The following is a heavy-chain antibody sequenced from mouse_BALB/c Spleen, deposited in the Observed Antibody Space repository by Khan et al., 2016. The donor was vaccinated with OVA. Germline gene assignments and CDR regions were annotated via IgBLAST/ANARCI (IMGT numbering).Heavy chain of an antibody. CDR2: IWAGGST. Sequence: VQLVESGPGLVAPSQSLSITCTVAGFSLTSYGVHWVRQPPGKGLEWLGVIWAGGSTNYNSALMSRLIISQDHSKSQVLLKMNSLQTDDTAMYYCARGQYGNSAWFANWGQGTLVTVSA. CDR1: GFSLTSYG. D-gene: IGHD2-1*01. CDR3: ARGQYGNSAWFAN. V-gene: IGHV2-9*02. J-gene: IGHJ3*01.